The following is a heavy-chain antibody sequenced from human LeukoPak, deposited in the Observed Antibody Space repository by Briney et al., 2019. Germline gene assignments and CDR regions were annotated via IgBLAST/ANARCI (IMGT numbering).Heavy chain of an antibody. Sequence: SQTLSLTCTVSGDSISSGDYYWSWIRQPAGKGLEWIGRISSSGSTNYNPSLKSRVTISVDTSKNQFSLKLSSVTAADTAVYFCARGPYSYDSSGAFDIWGQGTMVTVSS. CDR1: GDSISSGDYY. CDR3: ARGPYSYDSSGAFDI. CDR2: ISSSGST. D-gene: IGHD3-22*01. J-gene: IGHJ3*02. V-gene: IGHV4-61*02.